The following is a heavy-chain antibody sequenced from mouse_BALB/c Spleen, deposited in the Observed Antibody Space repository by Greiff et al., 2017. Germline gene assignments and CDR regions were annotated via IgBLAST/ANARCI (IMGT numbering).Heavy chain of an antibody. Sequence: EVQGVESGGGLVKPGGSLKLSCAASGFAFSSYDMSWVRQTPEKRLEWVAYISSGGGSTYYPDTVKGRFTISRDNAKNTLYLQMSSLKSEDTAMYYCARHDGYDPLDYWGQGTTLTVSS. D-gene: IGHD2-2*01. V-gene: IGHV5-12-1*01. J-gene: IGHJ2*01. CDR1: GFAFSSYD. CDR3: ARHDGYDPLDY. CDR2: ISSGGGST.